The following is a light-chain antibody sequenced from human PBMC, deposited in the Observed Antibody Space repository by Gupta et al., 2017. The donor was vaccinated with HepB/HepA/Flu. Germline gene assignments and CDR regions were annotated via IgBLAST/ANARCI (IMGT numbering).Light chain of an antibody. CDR3: ASWDSSLSGCVV. J-gene: IGLJ2*01. CDR1: SSNIGTNY. Sequence: QSVLTPPPSVSAAPGQKVTISCSGSSSNIGTNYVSWYQQLPGTAPKLLIYDNNKRPSGLPDRFSGSKSGTSATLGITGLQSGDEADYYCASWDSSLSGCVVFGGGTKLTVL. CDR2: DNN. V-gene: IGLV1-51*01.